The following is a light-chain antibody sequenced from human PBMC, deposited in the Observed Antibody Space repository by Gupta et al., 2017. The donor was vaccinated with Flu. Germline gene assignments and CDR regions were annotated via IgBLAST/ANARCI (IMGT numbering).Light chain of an antibody. CDR1: SSDVGGYAY. J-gene: IGLJ2*01. CDR2: EVT. V-gene: IGLV2-14*01. Sequence: QSALTQPAPVSGSPRQSITISCTETSSDVGGYAYVSWYQHHPGKAPKRILYEVTFRPLGVSDRFSGSKSGNTASLTISGLQTEDDADYYCSAYTSSTQVVFGGGTKLTGL. CDR3: SAYTSSTQVV.